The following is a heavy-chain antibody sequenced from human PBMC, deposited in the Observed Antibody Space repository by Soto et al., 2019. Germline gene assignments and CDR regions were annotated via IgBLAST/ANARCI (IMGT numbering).Heavy chain of an antibody. J-gene: IGHJ6*02. CDR2: IYYSGST. CDR1: GGSISSSSYY. D-gene: IGHD3-16*01. V-gene: IGHV4-39*01. Sequence: PSETLSLTCTVSGGSISSSSYYWGWIRQPPGKGLEWIGSIYYSGSTYYNPSLKSRVTISVDTSKNQFSPKLSSVTAADTAVYYCARGLPLRTYYYYGMDVWGQGTTVTVSS. CDR3: ARGLPLRTYYYYGMDV.